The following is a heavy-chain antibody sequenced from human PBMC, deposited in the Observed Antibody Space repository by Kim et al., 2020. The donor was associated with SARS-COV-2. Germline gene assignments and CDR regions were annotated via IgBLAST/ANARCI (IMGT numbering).Heavy chain of an antibody. CDR2: ISYDGSNK. V-gene: IGHV3-30*04. D-gene: IGHD3-10*01. CDR1: GFTFSSYA. CDR3: ARGIAYGSGSYQRHPYY. Sequence: GGSLRLSCAASGFTFSSYAMHWVRQAPGKGLEWVAVISYDGSNKYYADSVKGRFTISRDNSKNTLYLQMNSLRAEDTAVYYCARGIAYGSGSYQRHPYYWGQGTLVTVSS. J-gene: IGHJ4*02.